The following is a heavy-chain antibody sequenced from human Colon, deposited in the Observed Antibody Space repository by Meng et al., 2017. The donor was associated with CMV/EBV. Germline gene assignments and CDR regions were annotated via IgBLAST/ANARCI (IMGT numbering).Heavy chain of an antibody. V-gene: IGHV3-23*01. J-gene: IGHJ4*02. CDR3: AKEGRDGYNSNYY. CDR2: ISVSGGST. CDR1: GFTFNNFA. Sequence: EGVSLGSGGGLVRPGGSLRLSCAASGFTFNNFAMSWVRQAPGKGLEWVSGISVSGGSTYYADSVKGRFTISRDNSKSTLYLQINSLRVEDTAVYYCAKEGRDGYNSNYYWGQGTLVTVSS. D-gene: IGHD5-24*01.